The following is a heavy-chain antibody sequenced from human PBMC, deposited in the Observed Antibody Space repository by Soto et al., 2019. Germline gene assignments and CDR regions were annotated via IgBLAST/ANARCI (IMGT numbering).Heavy chain of an antibody. CDR1: GYTFTSYA. CDR3: ARDRSGDFWSGVRTNWFDP. D-gene: IGHD3-3*01. V-gene: IGHV1-3*01. Sequence: QVQLVQSGAEVKKPGASVKVSCKASGYTFTSYAMHWVRQAPGQRLEWMGWINAGNGNTKYSQKFQGRVTITRDTSASTAYMELSSLRSEDTAVYYCARDRSGDFWSGVRTNWFDPWGQGTLVTVSS. J-gene: IGHJ5*02. CDR2: INAGNGNT.